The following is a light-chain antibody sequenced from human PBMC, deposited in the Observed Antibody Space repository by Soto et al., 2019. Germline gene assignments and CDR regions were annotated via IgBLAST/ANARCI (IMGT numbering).Light chain of an antibody. Sequence: EIVLTQSPGTLSLSPGETAALSCRASQSVSNNDLVWYRQKPGQAPRLLIYAISSRAAGIPDRFSGSGSGTYFTLTITRLEPEDSAVYYCQQHSNSPWTFGQGTRVDI. CDR2: AIS. J-gene: IGKJ1*01. V-gene: IGKV3-20*01. CDR3: QQHSNSPWT. CDR1: QSVSNND.